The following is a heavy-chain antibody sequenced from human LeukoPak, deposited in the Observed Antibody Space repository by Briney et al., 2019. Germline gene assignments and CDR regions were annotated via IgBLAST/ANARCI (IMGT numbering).Heavy chain of an antibody. V-gene: IGHV3-23*01. D-gene: IGHD1-26*01. CDR2: ISGSGGST. Sequence: GGSLRLSCAASGFTFSSYAMSWVRQAPGKGLEWVSAISGSGGSTYYADSVKGRFTISRDNSKNTLYLQMNSLRAEDTAVYYCAKDRAGQWELYYFDYWGQGTLVTVSS. J-gene: IGHJ4*02. CDR3: AKDRAGQWELYYFDY. CDR1: GFTFSSYA.